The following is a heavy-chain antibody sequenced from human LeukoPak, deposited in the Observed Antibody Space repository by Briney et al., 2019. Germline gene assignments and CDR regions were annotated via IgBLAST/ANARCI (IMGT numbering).Heavy chain of an antibody. D-gene: IGHD4-17*01. V-gene: IGHV3-49*03. CDR3: TREAGDRVDY. CDR1: GFTFVDYA. J-gene: IGHJ4*02. Sequence: GGSLRLSCTASGFTFVDYAMSWFRQAPGKELEWVGFIRMKASGATTEYAASVKGRFTMSRDDSKNIAFLQMNSLKTEDTAVYYCTREAGDRVDYWGQGTLVIVSS. CDR2: IRMKASGATT.